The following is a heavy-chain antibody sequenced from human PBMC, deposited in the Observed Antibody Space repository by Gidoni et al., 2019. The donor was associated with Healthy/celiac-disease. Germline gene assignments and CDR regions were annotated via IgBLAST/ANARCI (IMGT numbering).Heavy chain of an antibody. V-gene: IGHV4-39*01. CDR3: ASLRITMVREGTFDY. CDR2: IYYSGST. D-gene: IGHD3-10*01. J-gene: IGHJ4*02. Sequence: LEWIGSIYYSGSTYYNPSLKSRVTISVDTSKNQFSLKLSSVTAADTAVYYCASLRITMVREGTFDYWGQGTLVTVSS.